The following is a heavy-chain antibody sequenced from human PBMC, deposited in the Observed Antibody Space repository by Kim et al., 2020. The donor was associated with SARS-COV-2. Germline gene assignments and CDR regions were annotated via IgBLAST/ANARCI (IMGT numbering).Heavy chain of an antibody. Sequence: ASVKVSCKTSGYRFSDFGITWVRQVPGQGLEWMGWISTYNGNTNYLQKLQGRVSMAADTSTSTSYLELRSLTSDDTAVYFCARGAVSSTGNLDYWGQGTLVTVSS. CDR2: ISTYNGNT. V-gene: IGHV1-18*01. J-gene: IGHJ4*02. CDR1: GYRFSDFG. CDR3: ARGAVSSTGNLDY. D-gene: IGHD4-4*01.